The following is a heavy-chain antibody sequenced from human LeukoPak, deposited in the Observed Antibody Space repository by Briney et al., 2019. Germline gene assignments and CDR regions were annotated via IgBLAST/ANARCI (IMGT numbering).Heavy chain of an antibody. CDR2: FDPEDGET. CDR3: ATDRLLWFGELSVLDY. Sequence: VASVKVSCTVSGYTLTELSMHWVRQAPGKGLEWMGGFDPEDGETIYAQKFQGRVTMTEDTSTDTAYMELSSLRSEDTAVYYCATDRLLWFGELSVLDYWGQGTLVTVSS. V-gene: IGHV1-24*01. J-gene: IGHJ4*02. CDR1: GYTLTELS. D-gene: IGHD3-10*01.